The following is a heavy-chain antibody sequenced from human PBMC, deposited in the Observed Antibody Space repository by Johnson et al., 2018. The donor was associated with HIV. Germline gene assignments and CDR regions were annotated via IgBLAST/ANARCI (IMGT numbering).Heavy chain of an antibody. Sequence: VQLVESGGGLVQPGGSLRLSCAASGFTFSSYDIHWVRQATGKGLESVSPIGTAADTYYPGSVKGRFTVTRENAKNTLYLKMNSLRAEDTAVYYCANDGAYDSSGPGHAFDIWGQGTMVTVSS. CDR1: GFTFSSYD. D-gene: IGHD3-22*01. J-gene: IGHJ3*02. V-gene: IGHV3-13*01. CDR2: IGTAADT. CDR3: ANDGAYDSSGPGHAFDI.